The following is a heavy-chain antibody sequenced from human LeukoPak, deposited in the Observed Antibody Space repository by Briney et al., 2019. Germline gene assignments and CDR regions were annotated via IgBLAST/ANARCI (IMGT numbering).Heavy chain of an antibody. D-gene: IGHD3-10*01. CDR1: GDSLSSGSDY. V-gene: IGHV4-61*02. J-gene: IGHJ4*01. CDR3: GRERDGSGTHRGLDY. Sequence: PSETLSLTCTVSGDSLSSGSDYWASIRQPAGKGLGWIGRIYIGGTTNSNPPLKSRATISVDTSKNQFYLRLSSMTAADTAVHYCGRERDGSGTHRGLDYRGQRTLVNVS. CDR2: IYIGGTT.